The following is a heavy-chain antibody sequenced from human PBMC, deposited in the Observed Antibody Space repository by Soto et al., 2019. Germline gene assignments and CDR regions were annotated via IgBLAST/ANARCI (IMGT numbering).Heavy chain of an antibody. CDR2: ISANNGNT. D-gene: IGHD2-21*02. CDR1: GYTFTSYG. J-gene: IGHJ6*02. Sequence: ASVKVSCKASGYTFTSYGISWVRQAPGQGLEWMGWISANNGNTKYAQNFQGRVTITKDTSKNQVVLTMTNMDPVDTATYYCVQSRCGGDCLQSYSSHSYYGLDVWGQGTTVTVSS. V-gene: IGHV1-18*01. CDR3: VQSRCGGDCLQSYSSHSYYGLDV.